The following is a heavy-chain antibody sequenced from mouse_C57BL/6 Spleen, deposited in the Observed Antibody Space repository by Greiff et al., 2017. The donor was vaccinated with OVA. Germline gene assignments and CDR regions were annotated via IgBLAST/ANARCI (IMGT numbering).Heavy chain of an antibody. CDR1: GFTFSDYG. CDR2: ISSGSSTI. V-gene: IGHV5-17*01. D-gene: IGHD2-4*01. Sequence: EVQVVESGGGLVKPGGSLKLSCAASGFTFSDYGMHWVRQAPEKGLEWVAYISSGSSTIYYADTVTGRFTISRDNAKNTLVLQMTSLRAEDTAMYYCARGDYDGYYLDYWGQGTTLTVSS. J-gene: IGHJ2*01. CDR3: ARGDYDGYYLDY.